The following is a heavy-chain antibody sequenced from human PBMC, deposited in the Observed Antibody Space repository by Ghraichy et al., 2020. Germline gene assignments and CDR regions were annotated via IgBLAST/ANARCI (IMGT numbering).Heavy chain of an antibody. CDR3: VREYYDFWGGYLIY. V-gene: IGHV4-30-4*01. CDR2: IYYTGST. D-gene: IGHD3-3*01. CDR1: GGSISSGDYY. J-gene: IGHJ4*02. Sequence: SETLSLTCTVSGGSISSGDYYWSWIRQPPGKGLEWIGYIYYTGSTYYNPSLKSRVNISQEKSKNQFSLKLTSATAADTAVYYCVREYYDFWGGYLIYWGQGTLVTVSS.